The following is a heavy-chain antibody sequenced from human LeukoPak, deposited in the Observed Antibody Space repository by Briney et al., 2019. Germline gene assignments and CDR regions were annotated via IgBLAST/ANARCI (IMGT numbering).Heavy chain of an antibody. CDR2: INPNSGGT. Sequence: ASVTVSCKVSGYTLTELSMHWVRQAPGQGLEWMGWINPNSGGTNYAQKFQGRVTMTRDTSISTAYMELSRLRSDDTAVYYCAREGNIAVEDAFDIWGQGTMVTVSS. CDR3: AREGNIAVEDAFDI. D-gene: IGHD6-19*01. J-gene: IGHJ3*02. CDR1: GYTLTELS. V-gene: IGHV1-2*02.